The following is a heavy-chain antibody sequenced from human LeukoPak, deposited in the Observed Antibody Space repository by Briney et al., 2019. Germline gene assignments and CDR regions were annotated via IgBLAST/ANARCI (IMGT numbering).Heavy chain of an antibody. CDR2: ISGSGEST. CDR3: AKGGHYSPFDY. CDR1: GFTFSSYW. D-gene: IGHD6-13*01. J-gene: IGHJ4*02. V-gene: IGHV3-23*01. Sequence: GGSLRLSCAASGFTFSSYWMHWVRQAPGKGLEWVSAISGSGESTYYEDSVKGRFTISRDNSWSIVFLQMNSLRAEDTAVYYCAKGGHYSPFDYWGLGTLVAVSS.